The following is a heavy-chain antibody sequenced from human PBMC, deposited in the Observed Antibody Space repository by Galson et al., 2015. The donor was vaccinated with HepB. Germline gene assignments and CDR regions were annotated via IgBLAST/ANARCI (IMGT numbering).Heavy chain of an antibody. CDR3: ARDLGFGLDY. CDR2: IWYDGSIE. Sequence: SLRLSCAASGFTFSSYGMYWVRQAPGKGLEWVAVIWYDGSIEYYRDSVRGRFTVSRDNSRNTLYLQMSSLRAEDTAVYYCARDLGFGLDYWGQGTLVIVSS. D-gene: IGHD3-16*01. J-gene: IGHJ4*02. V-gene: IGHV3-33*01. CDR1: GFTFSSYG.